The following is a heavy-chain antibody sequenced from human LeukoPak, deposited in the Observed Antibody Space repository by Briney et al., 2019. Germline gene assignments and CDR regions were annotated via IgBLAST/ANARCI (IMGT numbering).Heavy chain of an antibody. Sequence: GGSLRLSCVVSGITLSNYGMSWARQAPGKGLEWVSGISERGGSTNYADSVKGRFIISRGTSKNTVYLQMNSLRVEDTAVYFCAKRGIVIRAVIIIGFHKEAYYFDYWGQGILVTVSS. CDR3: AKRGIVIRAVIIIGFHKEAYYFDY. V-gene: IGHV3-23*01. D-gene: IGHD3-10*01. J-gene: IGHJ4*02. CDR1: GITLSNYG. CDR2: ISERGGST.